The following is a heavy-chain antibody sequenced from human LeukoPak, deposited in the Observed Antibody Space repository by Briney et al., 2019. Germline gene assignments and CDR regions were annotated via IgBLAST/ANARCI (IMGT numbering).Heavy chain of an antibody. V-gene: IGHV3-21*01. Sequence: GGSLRLSCAASGFTFSSYSMNWVRQAPGKGLEWVSSISSSSSYIYYADSLKGRFTISRDNAKNSLYLQMNSLRAEDTAVYYCAREPDSGYDFDYWGQGTLVTVSS. D-gene: IGHD5-12*01. CDR1: GFTFSSYS. CDR3: AREPDSGYDFDY. CDR2: ISSSSSYI. J-gene: IGHJ4*02.